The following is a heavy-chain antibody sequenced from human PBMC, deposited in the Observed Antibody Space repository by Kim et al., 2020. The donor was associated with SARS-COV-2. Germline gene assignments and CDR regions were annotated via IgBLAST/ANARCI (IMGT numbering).Heavy chain of an antibody. CDR1: GGTFSSYA. Sequence: SLKVSCKASGGTFSSYAISWVRQAPGQGLEWMGRIIPILGIANYAQKFQGRVTITADKSTSTAYMELSSLRSEDTAVYYCASPSSGWYALDFDYWGQGT. CDR2: IIPILGIA. J-gene: IGHJ4*02. V-gene: IGHV1-69*04. CDR3: ASPSSGWYALDFDY. D-gene: IGHD6-19*01.